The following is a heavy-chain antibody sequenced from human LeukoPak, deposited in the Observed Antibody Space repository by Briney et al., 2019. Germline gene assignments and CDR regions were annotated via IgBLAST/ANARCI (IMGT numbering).Heavy chain of an antibody. CDR2: IYYSGST. CDR1: GGSINNYY. V-gene: IGHV4-59*01. Sequence: PSETLSLTCTVSGGSINNYYWSWIRQPPGKGLEWIGYIYYSGSTKYNPSLKSRVTISVGTSKNQFSLRLNSVTAADTAVYYCARGAGELLPFDYWGQGTLVTVSS. CDR3: ARGAGELLPFDY. J-gene: IGHJ4*02. D-gene: IGHD1-7*01.